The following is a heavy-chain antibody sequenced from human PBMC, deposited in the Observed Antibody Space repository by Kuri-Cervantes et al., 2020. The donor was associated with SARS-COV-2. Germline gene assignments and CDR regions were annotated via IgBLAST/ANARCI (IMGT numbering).Heavy chain of an antibody. CDR2: IHQSGNT. J-gene: IGHJ5*02. D-gene: IGHD4-17*01. CDR3: ARDKVTTVITGWFDP. Sequence: SETLSLTCAVSGGSFSGYYWSWIRQPLGKGLEWIGEIHQSGNTYYNPSVRSRVTISMDTSNNQFSLRLSSVTAADTAVYYCARDKVTTVITGWFDPWGQGTLVTVSS. V-gene: IGHV4-34*01. CDR1: GGSFSGYY.